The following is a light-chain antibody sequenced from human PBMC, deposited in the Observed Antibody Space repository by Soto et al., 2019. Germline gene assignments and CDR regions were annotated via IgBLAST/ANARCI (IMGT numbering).Light chain of an antibody. V-gene: IGKV3-11*01. CDR2: DAS. CDR1: QSVSSY. J-gene: IGKJ4*01. CDR3: QQRSNWPLT. Sequence: EVVLTQSPATLSLSPWERATLSCRASQSVSSYLAWYQQKPGQAPRLLIYDASTRATGIPARFSGSGSGTDFTLSISSLEPEDFAVYYCQQRSNWPLTFGGGTKVDI.